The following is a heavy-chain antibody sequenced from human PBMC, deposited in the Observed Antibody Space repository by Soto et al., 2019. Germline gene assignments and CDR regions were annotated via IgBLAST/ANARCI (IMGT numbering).Heavy chain of an antibody. Sequence: GGSLRLSCAASGFTFSSYAMSWVRQAPGKGLEWVSAISGSGGSTYYADSVKGRFTISRDNSKNTLFLQMNSLRAEDTAIYYCAKSRIAVASRGGTDYWGQGTLVTVSS. CDR3: AKSRIAVASRGGTDY. V-gene: IGHV3-23*01. J-gene: IGHJ4*02. CDR2: ISGSGGST. CDR1: GFTFSSYA. D-gene: IGHD6-19*01.